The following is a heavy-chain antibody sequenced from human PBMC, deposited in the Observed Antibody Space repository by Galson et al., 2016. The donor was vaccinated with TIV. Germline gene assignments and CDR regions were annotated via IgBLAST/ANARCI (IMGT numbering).Heavy chain of an antibody. D-gene: IGHD2-2*02. CDR2: IIESGRTI. CDR1: GFTFSSYA. V-gene: IGHV3-48*03. J-gene: IGHJ4*02. Sequence: SLRLSCAASGFTFSSYAMSWVRQAPGKGLEWVSYIIESGRTIYYADSVKGRFTISRDNAKNSLYLQMNSLRAEDTAVYYCARGRGYCSTTSCYMDYWGQGTLVTVSS. CDR3: ARGRGYCSTTSCYMDY.